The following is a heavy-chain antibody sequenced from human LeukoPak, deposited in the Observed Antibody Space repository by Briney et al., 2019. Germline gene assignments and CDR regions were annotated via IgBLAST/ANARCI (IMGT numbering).Heavy chain of an antibody. CDR1: GYSFTSYW. CDR2: IYPGDSDT. V-gene: IGHV5-51*01. D-gene: IGHD2-21*01. J-gene: IGHJ4*02. Sequence: GESLKISCKGSGYSFTSYWIGWVRQMPGKGLEWMGIIYPGDSDTRYSPSFQGQVTISADKSINTASLHWSSLKASDTAMYYCARRSYCGGDCYSDYWGQGTLVIVSS. CDR3: ARRSYCGGDCYSDY.